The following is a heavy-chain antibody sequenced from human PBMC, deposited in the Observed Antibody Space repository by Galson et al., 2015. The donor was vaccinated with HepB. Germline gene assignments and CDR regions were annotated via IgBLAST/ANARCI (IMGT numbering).Heavy chain of an antibody. CDR3: ARGGRTVVPRADY. D-gene: IGHD4-23*01. Sequence: TVKVSCKASGYTFTSYAMNWVRQAPGQGLEWMGWINTNTGNPTYAQGFTGRFVFSLDTSVSTAYLQISSLKAEDTAVYYCARGGRTVVPRADYWGQGTLVTVSS. CDR2: INTNTGNP. V-gene: IGHV7-4-1*02. CDR1: GYTFTSYA. J-gene: IGHJ4*02.